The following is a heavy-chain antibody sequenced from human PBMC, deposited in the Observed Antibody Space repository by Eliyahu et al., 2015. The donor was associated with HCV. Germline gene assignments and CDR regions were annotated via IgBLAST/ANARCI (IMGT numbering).Heavy chain of an antibody. CDR3: ARAVPEYCSSVSCYTSFDY. Sequence: QVQLVESGGGVVQPGRSLRLSCAASGFTFSRYAVHWVRQAPGKGLEWVAAISYDGSNKYYPDSVKGRFTISRDNSKNTVYLQMNTLRAEDTAVYYCARAVPEYCSSVSCYTSFDYWGQGTLVTVSS. CDR2: ISYDGSNK. CDR1: GFTFSRYA. V-gene: IGHV3-30*03. D-gene: IGHD2-2*02. J-gene: IGHJ4*02.